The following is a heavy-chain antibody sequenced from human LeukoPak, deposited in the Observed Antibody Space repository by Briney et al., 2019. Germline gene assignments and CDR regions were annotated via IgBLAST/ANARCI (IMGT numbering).Heavy chain of an antibody. CDR2: IFHSGIT. CDR1: GFSISSGYF. D-gene: IGHD1-7*01. Sequence: SETLSLTCAVSGFSISSGYFWAWIRQSPGKGLEWIGSIFHSGITYYNPSLKSRITISVDTSKNQFSPRLSSVTAADTAVYYCARLITGTTTAFDIWGQGTMVTVSS. V-gene: IGHV4-38-2*01. CDR3: ARLITGTTTAFDI. J-gene: IGHJ3*02.